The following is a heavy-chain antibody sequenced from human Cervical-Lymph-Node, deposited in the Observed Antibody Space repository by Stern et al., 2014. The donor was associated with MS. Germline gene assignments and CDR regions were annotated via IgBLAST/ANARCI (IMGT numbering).Heavy chain of an antibody. J-gene: IGHJ4*02. CDR1: GYTFTAYY. V-gene: IGHV1-46*01. CDR2: INPSDSTT. D-gene: IGHD3-10*01. Sequence: VQLVESGAEVKQPGASVKVSCKASGYTFTAYYMHWVRQVPGQGLEWMGIINPSDSTTNYAQKIQGRVTMTWDTSTNTVYMELSSLRSQDTAIYYCARGSSTTYGSASYEYWGQGTRVTVSS. CDR3: ARGSSTTYGSASYEY.